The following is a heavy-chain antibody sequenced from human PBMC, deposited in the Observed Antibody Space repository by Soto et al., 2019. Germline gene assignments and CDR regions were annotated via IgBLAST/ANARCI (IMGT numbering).Heavy chain of an antibody. Sequence: QVRLVQSGAEVKKPGASVTVSCKASGYTFTSYGISWVRQAPGQGLEWMGWISAYNGNTSYAQKLQGRVTMTTDTSTSTAYMELRSLRSDDTAVYYCARVGSDPRVVGVVIIDYWGQGTLVTVSS. J-gene: IGHJ4*02. CDR2: ISAYNGNT. D-gene: IGHD3-3*01. CDR1: GYTFTSYG. V-gene: IGHV1-18*04. CDR3: ARVGSDPRVVGVVIIDY.